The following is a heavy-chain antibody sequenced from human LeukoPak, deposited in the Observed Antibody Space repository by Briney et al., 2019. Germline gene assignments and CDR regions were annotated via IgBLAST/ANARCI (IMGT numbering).Heavy chain of an antibody. Sequence: GESLKISCKGSGYSFTSYWIGWVRQMPGNGLERMGIIYPGDSDTRYSPSFQGQVTISADKSISTAYLQWSSLKASDTAMYYCARHEDFWSGYAYYYDSSGFDCWGQGTLVTVSS. CDR1: GYSFTSYW. V-gene: IGHV5-51*01. J-gene: IGHJ4*02. CDR3: ARHEDFWSGYAYYYDSSGFDC. CDR2: IYPGDSDT. D-gene: IGHD3-22*01.